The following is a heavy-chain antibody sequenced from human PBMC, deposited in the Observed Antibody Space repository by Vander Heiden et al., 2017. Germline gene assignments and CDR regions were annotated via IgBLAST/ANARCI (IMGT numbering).Heavy chain of an antibody. CDR2: ISGNGDYT. CDR1: GSPFSSLA. Sequence: EVQVLESGGGLVQTGRSLRLPGGASGSPFSSLAMSWVRQAPGKGLEWVSTISGNGDYTYYADSVKGRFTISRDNSRNTLYLQMNSLRAEDTAVYYCAKKRQWLVDFDYWGQGTLVTVSS. V-gene: IGHV3-23*01. CDR3: AKKRQWLVDFDY. J-gene: IGHJ4*02. D-gene: IGHD6-19*01.